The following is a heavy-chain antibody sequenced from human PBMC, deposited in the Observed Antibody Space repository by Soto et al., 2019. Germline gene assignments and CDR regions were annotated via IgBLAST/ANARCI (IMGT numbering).Heavy chain of an antibody. J-gene: IGHJ4*02. V-gene: IGHV5-51*01. CDR1: GDNFAIYS. D-gene: IGHD2-8*01. CDR2: IYPGDSDT. Sequence: PGEPQTISSKGSGDNFAIYSIVWIREMPGKGLEWMGIIYPGDSDTRYSPSFQGQVTISADKSISTAYLQWSSLKASDTAMYYCARRVGYCTNGVCYSGPFDYWGQGTQVTGSS. CDR3: ARRVGYCTNGVCYSGPFDY.